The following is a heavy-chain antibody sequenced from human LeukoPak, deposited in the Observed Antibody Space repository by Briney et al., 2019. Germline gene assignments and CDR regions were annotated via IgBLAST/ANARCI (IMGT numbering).Heavy chain of an antibody. CDR2: IYYSGST. CDR1: GGSISSYY. CDR3: ARSGTYYNNWFDP. D-gene: IGHD3-10*01. V-gene: IGHV4-59*08. J-gene: IGHJ5*02. Sequence: SETLSLTCTVSGGSISSYYWSWIRQPPGKGLEWIGYIYYSGSTNYNPSLKSRVTISVDTSKNQFSLKLSSVTAADTAVYYCARSGTYYNNWFDPWGQGTLVTVSS.